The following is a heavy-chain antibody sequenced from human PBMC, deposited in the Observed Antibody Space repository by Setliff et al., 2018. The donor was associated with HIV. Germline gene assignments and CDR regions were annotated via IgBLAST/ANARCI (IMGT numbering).Heavy chain of an antibody. CDR1: GFSFSLYA. J-gene: IGHJ4*02. V-gene: IGHV3-7*01. CDR2: VKQDGSDK. D-gene: IGHD1-26*01. Sequence: QTGGSLRLSCKATGFSFSLYAMSWVRQAPGKGLEWVANVKQDGSDKYYVDSVKGRFTISRDNAKNTVYLQMNNLRDEDTAVYFCVRDGVGTTPFDYWGQGSLVTVSS. CDR3: VRDGVGTTPFDY.